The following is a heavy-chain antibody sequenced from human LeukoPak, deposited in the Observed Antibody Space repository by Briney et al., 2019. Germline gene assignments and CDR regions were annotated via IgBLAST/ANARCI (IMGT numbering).Heavy chain of an antibody. Sequence: PGGSLKLSCRGSGYSLNSFLMGWVRQMPGKGLEGVGSIYPGDSDTRYSPSFQGQVTISAYKSISTAYLQWSSLKASDTAMYYCARNYGDSRGYYYGMDVWGKGTTVTVSS. D-gene: IGHD4-17*01. CDR2: IYPGDSDT. V-gene: IGHV5-51*01. CDR3: ARNYGDSRGYYYGMDV. J-gene: IGHJ6*04. CDR1: GYSLNSFL.